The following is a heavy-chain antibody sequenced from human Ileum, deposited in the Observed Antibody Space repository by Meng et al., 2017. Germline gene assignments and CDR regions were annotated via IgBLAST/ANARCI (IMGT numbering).Heavy chain of an antibody. J-gene: IGHJ6*02. V-gene: IGHV4-34*01. CDR3: ARGVYCSSTSCYWGMDV. CDR1: GGPFSGYY. Sequence: QLQLQQWGAGLLMPSETLSLTCAFYGGPFSGYYWIWIRQPPGKGLDWIGEISHSGSTNYNPSLKSRVTISVDTSKNQFSLKLSSVTAADTAVYYCARGVYCSSTSCYWGMDVWGQGTTVTVSS. CDR2: ISHSGST. D-gene: IGHD2-2*01.